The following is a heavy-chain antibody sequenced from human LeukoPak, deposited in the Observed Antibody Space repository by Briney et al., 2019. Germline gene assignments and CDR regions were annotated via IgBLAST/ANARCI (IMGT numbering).Heavy chain of an antibody. CDR3: ARGPTTMVRGVIAFDL. J-gene: IGHJ5*02. D-gene: IGHD3-10*01. CDR2: IYTSGST. CDR1: GGSISSGSYY. Sequence: SETLSLTCTVSGGSISSGSYYWRWIRQPAGKGLEWIGRIYTSGSTNYNPSLKSRVTISVRTSKNLFSLSPSSETPADTAVYYCARGPTTMVRGVIAFDLWGQGTLVTVSS. V-gene: IGHV4-61*02.